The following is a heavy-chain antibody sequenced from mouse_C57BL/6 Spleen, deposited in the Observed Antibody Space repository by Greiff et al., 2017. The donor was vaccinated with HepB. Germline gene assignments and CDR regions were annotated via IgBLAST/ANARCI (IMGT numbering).Heavy chain of an antibody. Sequence: EVKLMESGGGLVKPGGSLKLSCAASGFTFSSYAMSWVRQTPEKRLEWVATISDGGSYTYYPDNVKGRFTISRDNDKNNLYLQMSHLKSEDTAMYYCAREGSTARTGAYWGQGTLVTVSA. CDR1: GFTFSSYA. V-gene: IGHV5-4*01. CDR3: AREGSTARTGAY. CDR2: ISDGGSYT. D-gene: IGHD1-2*01. J-gene: IGHJ3*01.